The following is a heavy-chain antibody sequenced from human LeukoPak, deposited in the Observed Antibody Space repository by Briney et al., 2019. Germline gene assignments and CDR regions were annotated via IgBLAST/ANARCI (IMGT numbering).Heavy chain of an antibody. CDR2: INSSGSTI. D-gene: IGHD1-14*01. CDR3: ARWTAAPAGGYFDY. Sequence: PGGSLRLSCAASGFTFSDYYMSWIRQAPGKGLEWVSYINSSGSTIYYADSVKGRFTISRDNAKNSLYLQMNSLRAEDTAEYYCARWTAAPAGGYFDYWGQGTLVTVSS. J-gene: IGHJ4*02. V-gene: IGHV3-11*01. CDR1: GFTFSDYY.